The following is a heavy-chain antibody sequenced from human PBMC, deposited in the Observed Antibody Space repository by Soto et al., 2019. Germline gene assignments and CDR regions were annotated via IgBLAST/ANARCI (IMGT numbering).Heavy chain of an antibody. CDR2: IYYSGST. D-gene: IGHD2-15*01. Sequence: PSETLSLTCTVSGGSISGYSWSWIRQSPGKGLEWIGYIYYSGSTNYNPSLKSRVTISVDTSKNRFSLKLSSVTVADSAVYYCARAQAAYYFDHWGQGTVVTVSS. J-gene: IGHJ4*02. CDR3: ARAQAAYYFDH. CDR1: GGSISGYS. V-gene: IGHV4-59*13.